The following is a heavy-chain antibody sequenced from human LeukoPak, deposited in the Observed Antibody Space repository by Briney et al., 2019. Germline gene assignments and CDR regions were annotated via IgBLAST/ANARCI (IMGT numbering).Heavy chain of an antibody. CDR3: AKVRVPSIAARGESLSDY. V-gene: IGHV3-30*02. CDR1: GFNVISRY. J-gene: IGHJ4*02. CDR2: IRYDGSNK. D-gene: IGHD6-6*01. Sequence: QTGGSLRLSCAVSGFNVISRYMSWVRQAPGKGLEWVAFIRYDGSNKYYADSVKGRFTISRDNSKNTLYLQMNSQRAEDTAVYYCAKVRVPSIAARGESLSDYWGQGTLVTVSS.